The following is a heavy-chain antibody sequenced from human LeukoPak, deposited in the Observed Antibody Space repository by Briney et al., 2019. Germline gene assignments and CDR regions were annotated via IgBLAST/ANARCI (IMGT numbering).Heavy chain of an antibody. CDR2: IYPGDSDT. J-gene: IGHJ6*03. V-gene: IGHV5-51*01. Sequence: GESLKISCKGSGYSFTSYWIGWVRQMPGKGLEWMGIIYPGDSDTRYSPSFQGQVTISADKSISTAYLQWSSLKASDTAMYYCARQSWGSSWSAVYYMDVWGKGTTVTVSS. D-gene: IGHD6-13*01. CDR3: ARQSWGSSWSAVYYMDV. CDR1: GYSFTSYW.